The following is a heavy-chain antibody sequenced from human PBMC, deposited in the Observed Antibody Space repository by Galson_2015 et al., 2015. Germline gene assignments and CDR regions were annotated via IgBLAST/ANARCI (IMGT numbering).Heavy chain of an antibody. CDR1: GYTVSGNY. Sequence: SLRLSCAASGYTVSGNYMSWVRQAPGKGLEWVSVIYRGGSTFYADSVKGRFTISRDNSKNTLYLQMNSLRAEDTAVYYCARWRVGATVAFDIWGQGTMVTVSS. CDR3: ARWRVGATVAFDI. J-gene: IGHJ3*02. V-gene: IGHV3-53*01. D-gene: IGHD1-26*01. CDR2: IYRGGST.